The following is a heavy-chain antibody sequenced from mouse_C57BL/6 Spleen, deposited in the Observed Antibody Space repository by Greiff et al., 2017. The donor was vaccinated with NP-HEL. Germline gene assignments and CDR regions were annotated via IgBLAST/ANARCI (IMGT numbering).Heavy chain of an antibody. CDR1: GYTFTSYW. J-gene: IGHJ2*01. CDR3: ARSGKSCAFDY. CDR2: IDPSDSYT. V-gene: IGHV1-50*01. Sequence: VQLQQPGAELVKPGASVKLSCKASGYTFTSYWMQWVKQRPGQGLEWIGEIDPSDSYTNYTQKFKGKATLTVDTSSSTAYMQLNSLTSEDSAVYYCARSGKSCAFDYWGQGTTLTVSS. D-gene: IGHD1-3*01.